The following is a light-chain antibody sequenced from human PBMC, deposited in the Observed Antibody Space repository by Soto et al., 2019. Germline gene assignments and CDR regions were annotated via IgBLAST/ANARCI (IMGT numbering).Light chain of an antibody. J-gene: IGLJ2*01. CDR1: RSNIGNNA. Sequence: QPVLTQPPSVSAAPRQRVTISCSGSRSNIGNNAVSWYQQFPGKAPKLLIYYDDLLPSGVSDRFSGSKSGTSASLAISGLQSEDEADYYCAAWDDSLNGRVFGGGTKLTVL. CDR2: YDD. V-gene: IGLV1-36*01. CDR3: AAWDDSLNGRV.